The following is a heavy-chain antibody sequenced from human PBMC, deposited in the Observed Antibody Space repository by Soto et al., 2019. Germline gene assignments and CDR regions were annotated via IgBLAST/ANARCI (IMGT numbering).Heavy chain of an antibody. V-gene: IGHV1-69*13. CDR2: IIPIFGTA. CDR1: GGTFSSYA. Sequence: VASVKVSCKASGGTFSSYAISWVRQAPGQGLEWMGGIIPIFGTANYAQKFQGRVTITADESTSTAYMELSSLRSEDTAVYYCAKTYYYDSSAEFGIWGQGTMVTVSS. CDR3: AKTYYYDSSAEFGI. J-gene: IGHJ3*02. D-gene: IGHD3-22*01.